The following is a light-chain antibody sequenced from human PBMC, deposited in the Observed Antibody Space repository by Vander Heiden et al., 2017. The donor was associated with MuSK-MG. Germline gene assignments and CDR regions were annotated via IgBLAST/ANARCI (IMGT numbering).Light chain of an antibody. CDR3: QQYGSSPWP. Sequence: EIVLTQSPGTLSLSPGERASLSCRASQSVSSSYLAWYQQKPGQAPRLFIFGASSRATGIPYRFSGSGSGTDFTLTITRLEPEDFAVYYCQQYGSSPWPFGQGTKVEIK. V-gene: IGKV3-20*01. J-gene: IGKJ1*01. CDR2: GAS. CDR1: QSVSSSY.